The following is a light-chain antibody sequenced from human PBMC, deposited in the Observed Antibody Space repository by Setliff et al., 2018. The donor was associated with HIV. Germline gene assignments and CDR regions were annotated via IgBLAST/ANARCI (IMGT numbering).Light chain of an antibody. V-gene: IGLV2-14*01. Sequence: SVLTQPASVSGSPGQSITISCTGTSSDVGGYSHVSWYQQHPGKAPKLIIYEVRNRPSGVSNCFSGSKSGNTASLTISGLRAEDEADYYCSSYAITNTLPFGTGTKVTVL. CDR2: EVR. CDR1: SSDVGGYSH. J-gene: IGLJ1*01. CDR3: SSYAITNTLP.